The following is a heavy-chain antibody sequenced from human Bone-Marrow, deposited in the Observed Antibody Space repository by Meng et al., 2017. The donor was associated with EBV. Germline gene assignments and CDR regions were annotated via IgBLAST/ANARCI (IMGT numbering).Heavy chain of an antibody. CDR2: IYHSGST. CDR1: GGSISSSNW. D-gene: IGHD6-19*01. J-gene: IGHJ4*02. V-gene: IGHV4-4*02. Sequence: QLQESGSGLVKLSGTPSLTCAGSGGSISSSNWWSWVRQPPGKGLEWIGEIYHSGSTNYNPSLKSRVTISVDKSKNQFSLKLSSVTSADTAVYYCARGQSIAVAVSTNYFDYWGQGTLVTVSS. CDR3: ARGQSIAVAVSTNYFDY.